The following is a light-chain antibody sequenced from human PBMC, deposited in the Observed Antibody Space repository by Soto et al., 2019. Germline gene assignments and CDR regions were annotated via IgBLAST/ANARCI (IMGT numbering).Light chain of an antibody. Sequence: EIVLTQSPGTLSLSPGERATLSCRASQSVSSSYLAWYQQKPGQAPRLPIYGASSRATGIPDRFSGSGSGTDFTLTISRLEPEDFAVYYCQQYGSSPSWTFGQGTKVEIK. CDR1: QSVSSSY. CDR3: QQYGSSPSWT. CDR2: GAS. V-gene: IGKV3-20*01. J-gene: IGKJ1*01.